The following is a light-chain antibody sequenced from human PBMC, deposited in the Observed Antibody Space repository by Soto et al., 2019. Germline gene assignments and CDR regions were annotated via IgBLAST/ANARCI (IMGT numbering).Light chain of an antibody. Sequence: EIVMTQSPATLSVSPGERATLSCRASQSVGAKLAWYQQKPGQAPRLLLYGASNRATGIPARLSGSGSGTEFTLTISSLQSEDFVVYYCQQYNDWPPCTFGQGTKLQIK. CDR1: QSVGAK. V-gene: IGKV3-15*01. CDR3: QQYNDWPPCT. J-gene: IGKJ2*02. CDR2: GAS.